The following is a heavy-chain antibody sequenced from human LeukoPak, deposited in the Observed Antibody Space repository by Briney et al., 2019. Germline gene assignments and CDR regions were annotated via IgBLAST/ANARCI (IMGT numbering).Heavy chain of an antibody. D-gene: IGHD5-12*01. Sequence: GGWLVLSVSAYAFTFDYMLRGRDRQAPGKGLEWVSGINWNGGSTGYADAVKGRFTISRDNAKNSLYLQMNSLRAEDTALYYYARASYSGYDSEYWGQGTLVTVSA. CDR3: ARASYSGYDSEY. CDR1: AFTFDYML. J-gene: IGHJ4*02. V-gene: IGHV3-20*03. CDR2: INWNGGST.